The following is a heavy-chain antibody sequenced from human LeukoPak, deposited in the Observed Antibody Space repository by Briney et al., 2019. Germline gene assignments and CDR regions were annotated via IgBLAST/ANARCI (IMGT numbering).Heavy chain of an antibody. V-gene: IGHV4-59*01. Sequence: PSETLSLTCTVSGGSISSYYWSWIRQPPGKGLEWIGYVYYSGSTNYNPSLKSRVTISVDTSKNQFSLKLSSVTAADTAVYYCARVTGYMTEDYFDYWGQGTLITVSS. CDR1: GGSISSYY. CDR3: ARVTGYMTEDYFDY. D-gene: IGHD6-13*01. CDR2: VYYSGST. J-gene: IGHJ4*02.